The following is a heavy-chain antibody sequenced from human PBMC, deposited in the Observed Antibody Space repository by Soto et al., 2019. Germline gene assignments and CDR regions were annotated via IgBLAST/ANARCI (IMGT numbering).Heavy chain of an antibody. Sequence: EVQLVESGGGLVQPGGSLRLSCVASGFTFMSSFMGWVRQAPGKGLEWVANINQDGGVTYYLDSVEGRFTIFRDNAKDSLYLQMHSLRAEDTAVYYCARYYRGSGRYFFDYWGQGTLVTVSS. CDR1: GFTFMSSF. J-gene: IGHJ4*02. V-gene: IGHV3-7*03. CDR3: ARYYRGSGRYFFDY. CDR2: INQDGGVT. D-gene: IGHD6-19*01.